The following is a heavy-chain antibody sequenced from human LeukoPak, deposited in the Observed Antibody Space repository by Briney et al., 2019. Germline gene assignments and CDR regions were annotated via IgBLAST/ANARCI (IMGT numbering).Heavy chain of an antibody. Sequence: SETLSLTCAVYGGSFSDYYWSWIRQPPGKGLEWIWEINQSGSTYYNPSLQSRVTISLDTSKNQFSLKLSSVTAADTAVYYCARVAPSLDYYYYYMDVWGKGTTVTVSS. CDR2: INQSGST. J-gene: IGHJ6*03. CDR1: GGSFSDYY. V-gene: IGHV4-34*01. CDR3: ARVAPSLDYYYYYMDV.